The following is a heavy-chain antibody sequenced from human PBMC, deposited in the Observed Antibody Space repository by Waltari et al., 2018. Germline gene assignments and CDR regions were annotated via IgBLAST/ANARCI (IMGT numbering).Heavy chain of an antibody. V-gene: IGHV3-53*01. CDR2: MHSGGNT. Sequence: EVQLVESGGGLLQRGGSLRLSCAGSGFDVSSSYMNWVRQAPGKGLEWVSGMHSGGNTYYADSVKGRFTISRDNSKNTLYLQMNSLRAEDTAVYYCAKDRSYGHSLANWGQGTLVTVSS. J-gene: IGHJ4*02. CDR1: GFDVSSSY. D-gene: IGHD4-17*01. CDR3: AKDRSYGHSLAN.